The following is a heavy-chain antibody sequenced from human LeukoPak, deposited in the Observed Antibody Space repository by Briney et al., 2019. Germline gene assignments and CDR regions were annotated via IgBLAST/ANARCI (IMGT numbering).Heavy chain of an antibody. D-gene: IGHD2-15*01. J-gene: IGHJ4*02. CDR2: INACHGNT. CDR3: AIHCTGGSCSRSYYFDY. CDR1: GYTFSSYA. Sequence: TSVKVSCKASGYTFSSYAMHWVRQAPGQRLEWMGWINACHGNTKYSQKFQDRVTITRDTSASTAYMELSSLRSEDTAVYYCAIHCTGGSCSRSYYFDYWGQGTLVTVSS. V-gene: IGHV1-3*01.